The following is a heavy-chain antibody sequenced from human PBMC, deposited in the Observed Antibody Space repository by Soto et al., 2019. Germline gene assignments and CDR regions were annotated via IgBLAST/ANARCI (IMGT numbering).Heavy chain of an antibody. V-gene: IGHV3-15*07. D-gene: IGHD3-3*01. Sequence: EVQLVEAGGGLVEPGGSLGLSCRASGFSFTSAWMNWVRQAPGKGLEWVGRIKSEIDGGTTAFTAPVKDRFTISKDDAENTVSLHMSSLVTDDTDMYYCIGQITISVLVSLYWGQGTPVTVSS. CDR1: GFSFTSAW. CDR2: IKSEIDGGTT. J-gene: IGHJ4*02. CDR3: IGQITISVLVSLY.